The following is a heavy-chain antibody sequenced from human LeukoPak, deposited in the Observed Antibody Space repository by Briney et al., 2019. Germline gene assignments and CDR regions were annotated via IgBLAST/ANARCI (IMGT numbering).Heavy chain of an antibody. V-gene: IGHV1-2*02. CDR3: ARDGGTRVLDY. CDR1: GYTFTSYY. J-gene: IGHJ4*02. Sequence: ASVKVSCKASGYTFTSYYMHWVRQAPGQGLEWMGWINPNSGGTNYVQGRVTMTRDTSISTAYMELSRLRSDDTAVYYCARDGGTRVLDYWGQGTLVTVSS. D-gene: IGHD1-7*01. CDR2: INPNSGGT.